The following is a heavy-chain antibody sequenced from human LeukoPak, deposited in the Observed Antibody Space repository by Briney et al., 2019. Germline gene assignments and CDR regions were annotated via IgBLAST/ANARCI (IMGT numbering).Heavy chain of an antibody. Sequence: GGSLRLSCAASGFTFSSYSMNWVRQAPGKGLEWVSYISSSSSTIYYADSVKGRFTISRDNAKNSLYLQMNSLRDEDTAVYYCARDEITIFGVVIPYYYYGMDVWGQGTTVTVSS. CDR1: GFTFSSYS. J-gene: IGHJ6*02. V-gene: IGHV3-48*02. D-gene: IGHD3-3*01. CDR2: ISSSSSTI. CDR3: ARDEITIFGVVIPYYYYGMDV.